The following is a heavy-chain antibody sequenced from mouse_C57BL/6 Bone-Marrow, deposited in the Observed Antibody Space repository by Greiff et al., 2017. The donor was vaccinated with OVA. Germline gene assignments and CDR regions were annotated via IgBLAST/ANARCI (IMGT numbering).Heavy chain of an antibody. J-gene: IGHJ1*03. V-gene: IGHV3-8*01. CDR2: ISYSGRT. Sequence: DVQLQESGPGLAKPSQTLSLTCSVTGYSITSDYWNWIRKFPGNKLEYIGYISYSGRTYYNPSLKSRISTTRHPSKNQSCLQLNSVTTEDTATYCCARGDGNCRYWYFDVWGTGTTVTVSS. CDR1: GYSITSDY. CDR3: ARGDGNCRYWYFDV. D-gene: IGHD2-1*01.